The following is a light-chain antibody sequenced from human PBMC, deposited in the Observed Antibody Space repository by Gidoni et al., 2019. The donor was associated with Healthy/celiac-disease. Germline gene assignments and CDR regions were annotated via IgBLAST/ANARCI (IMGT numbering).Light chain of an antibody. J-gene: IGKJ4*02. Sequence: DIQMTQSPSSLSASVGDRVTITCRASQSISSYLNWYQQKPGQAPKLLIYAASSLQSGVPSRFSGSGSGTDFTLTISSLQPEDFATYYCQQCYSTPRTFGRGTKVEIK. CDR2: AAS. CDR3: QQCYSTPRT. V-gene: IGKV1-39*01. CDR1: QSISSY.